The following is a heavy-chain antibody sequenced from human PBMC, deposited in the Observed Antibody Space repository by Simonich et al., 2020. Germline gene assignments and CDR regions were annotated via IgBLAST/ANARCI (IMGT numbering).Heavy chain of an antibody. V-gene: IGHV4-34*01. CDR1: GGSFSGYY. CDR2: INHSGIP. D-gene: IGHD6-13*01. Sequence: QVQLQQWGAGLLKPSETLSLTCAVYGGSFSGYYWSWIRRPPGNGLEWIGEINHSGIPNYNPSLKSRVTISVDTSTNQFSRKRSSVTAADTAVYYCARGLRVAAAGTAFQHWGQGTLVTVSS. CDR3: ARGLRVAAAGTAFQH. J-gene: IGHJ1*01.